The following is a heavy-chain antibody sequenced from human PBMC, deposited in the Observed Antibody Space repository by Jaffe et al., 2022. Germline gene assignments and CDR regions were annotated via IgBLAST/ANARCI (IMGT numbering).Heavy chain of an antibody. CDR2: ISGSGGST. Sequence: EVQLLESGGGLVQPGGSLRLSCAASGFTFSSYAMSWVRQAPGKGLEWVSAISGSGGSTYYADSVKGRFTISRDNSKNTLYLQMNSLRAEDTAVYYCAKDRDFSSGWYPNWFDPWGQGTLVTVSS. J-gene: IGHJ5*02. V-gene: IGHV3-23*01. CDR3: AKDRDFSSGWYPNWFDP. CDR1: GFTFSSYA. D-gene: IGHD6-19*01.